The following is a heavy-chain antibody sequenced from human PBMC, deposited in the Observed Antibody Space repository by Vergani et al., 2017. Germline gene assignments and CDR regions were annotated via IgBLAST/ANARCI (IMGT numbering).Heavy chain of an antibody. CDR1: GGTFSSYA. V-gene: IGHV1-69*06. D-gene: IGHD3-10*01. CDR2: IIPIFGTA. Sequence: QVQLVQSGAEVKKPGSSVKVSCKASGGTFSSYAISWVRQAPGQGLEWMGGIIPIFGTANYAQKFQGRVTITADKSTSTAYMELSSLRSEDTAVYYCARDKLLDYYGSGNYGMDVWGQGTTVTVSS. J-gene: IGHJ6*02. CDR3: ARDKLLDYYGSGNYGMDV.